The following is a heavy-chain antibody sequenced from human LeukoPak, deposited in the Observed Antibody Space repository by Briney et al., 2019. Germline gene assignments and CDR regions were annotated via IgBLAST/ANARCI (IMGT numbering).Heavy chain of an antibody. CDR1: GGTFSSYA. D-gene: IGHD3-10*01. V-gene: IGHV1-69*05. CDR3: ARDRVVSYGSGSFPDY. CDR2: IIPIFGTA. Sequence: SVKVSCKASGGTFSSYAISWVRQAPGQGLEWMGGIIPIFGTANYAQKFQGRVTITTDESTSTAYMELSSLRSEDTAVYYCARDRVVSYGSGSFPDYWGQGTLVTVSS. J-gene: IGHJ4*02.